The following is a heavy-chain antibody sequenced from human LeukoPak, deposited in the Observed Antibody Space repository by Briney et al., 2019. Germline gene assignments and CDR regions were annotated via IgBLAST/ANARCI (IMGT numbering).Heavy chain of an antibody. V-gene: IGHV1-18*01. CDR2: ISAYNGNT. D-gene: IGHD3-3*01. CDR1: GYTFTSYG. Sequence: ASVKVSCKASGYTFTSYGISWVRQAPGQGLEWMGWISAYNGNTNYAQKLQGRVTMTTDTSTSTAYMELRSLRSDDTAVYYCARVIGITIFGVVIEVPDYWGQGTLVTVSS. CDR3: ARVIGITIFGVVIEVPDY. J-gene: IGHJ4*02.